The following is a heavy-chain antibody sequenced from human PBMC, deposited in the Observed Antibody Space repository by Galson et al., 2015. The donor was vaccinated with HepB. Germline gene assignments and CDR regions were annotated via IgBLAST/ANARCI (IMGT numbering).Heavy chain of an antibody. V-gene: IGHV3-7*03. CDR1: GFSFSRYW. J-gene: IGHJ4*02. Sequence: SLRLSCAASGFSFSRYWMTWVRQGPGKGLEWVANIEQDGSEKNYVDSVKGRFTISRDNAKNSLFLQMNSLRAEDTAVYYCTSGPIRITMGRGVETYVDYWGQGTLVTVSS. D-gene: IGHD3-10*01. CDR2: IEQDGSEK. CDR3: TSGPIRITMGRGVETYVDY.